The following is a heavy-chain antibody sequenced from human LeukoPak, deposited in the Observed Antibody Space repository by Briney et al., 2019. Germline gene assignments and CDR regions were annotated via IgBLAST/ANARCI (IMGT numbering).Heavy chain of an antibody. V-gene: IGHV3-48*02. Sequence: GGSLRLSCAASGFTFSSYSMNWVRQAPGKGLKWVSYISSSSSTIYYADSVKGRFTISRDNAKNSLYLQMNSLRDEDTAVYYCARDQTTMVRGAIPLSFDVWGQGTTVTVSS. CDR1: GFTFSSYS. D-gene: IGHD3-10*01. CDR3: ARDQTTMVRGAIPLSFDV. J-gene: IGHJ6*02. CDR2: ISSSSSTI.